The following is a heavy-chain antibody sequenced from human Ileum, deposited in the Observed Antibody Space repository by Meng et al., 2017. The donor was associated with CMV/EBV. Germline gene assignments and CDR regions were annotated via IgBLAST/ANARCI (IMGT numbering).Heavy chain of an antibody. CDR2: IRYDGSNK. CDR1: GFTFSSYG. Sequence: GESLKISCAASGFTFSSYGMHWVRQAPGKGLEWVAFIRYDGSNKYYADSVKGRFTISRDNSKNTLYLQMNSLRAEDTAVYYCAKDFQYYDFWSGYYTGNMRGMDVWGQGTTVTVSS. D-gene: IGHD3-3*01. J-gene: IGHJ6*02. V-gene: IGHV3-30*02. CDR3: AKDFQYYDFWSGYYTGNMRGMDV.